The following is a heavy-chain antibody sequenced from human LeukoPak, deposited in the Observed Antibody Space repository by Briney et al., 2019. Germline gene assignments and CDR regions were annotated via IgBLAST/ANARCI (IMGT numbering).Heavy chain of an antibody. CDR1: GYTFTSYD. CDR2: MNPNSGNT. D-gene: IGHD3-3*01. Sequence: GESLKISCKASGYTFTSYDINWVRQATGQGLEWMGWMNPNSGNTGYAQKFQGRVTMTRNTSISTAYMELSSLRSEDTAVYYCAIPWVEYDFWSGYYYYYYGMDVWGQGTTVTVSS. CDR3: AIPWVEYDFWSGYYYYYYGMDV. V-gene: IGHV1-8*01. J-gene: IGHJ6*02.